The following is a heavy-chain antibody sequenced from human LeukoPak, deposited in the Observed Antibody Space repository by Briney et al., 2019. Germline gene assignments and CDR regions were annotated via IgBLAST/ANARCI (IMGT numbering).Heavy chain of an antibody. D-gene: IGHD2-15*01. CDR2: ISGSGGTT. CDR3: AKAQVALPRFYYFDY. V-gene: IGHV3-23*01. J-gene: IGHJ4*02. CDR1: AFTFSTYA. Sequence: GGSLRPSCAASAFTFSTYAMSWVRQAPGKGLEWVSAISGSGGTTYNADSVKGRFTIYRENSKNTLYLQMNSLRDEDTAVYYCAKAQVALPRFYYFDYWGQGTLVTVSS.